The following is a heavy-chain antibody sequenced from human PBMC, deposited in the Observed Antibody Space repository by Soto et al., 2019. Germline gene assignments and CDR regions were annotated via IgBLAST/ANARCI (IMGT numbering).Heavy chain of an antibody. CDR3: VKDDYYDSSGTHPSY. V-gene: IGHV3-30*18. CDR1: GFTFSSYG. Sequence: SGGSLRLSCAASGFTFSSYGMHWVRQAPGKGLEWVAVISYDGSNKYYADSVKGRFTISRDNSKNTLYMQMNSLRAEDTAIYYCVKDDYYDSSGTHPSYWGQGTLVTVSS. J-gene: IGHJ4*02. CDR2: ISYDGSNK. D-gene: IGHD3-22*01.